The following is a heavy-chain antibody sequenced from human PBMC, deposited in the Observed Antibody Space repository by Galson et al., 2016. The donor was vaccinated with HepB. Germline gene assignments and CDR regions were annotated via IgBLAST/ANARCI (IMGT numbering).Heavy chain of an antibody. V-gene: IGHV1-69*06. CDR3: ARDGDYGGYGGIHYYYYYMDV. Sequence: SVKVSCKASGGTLSSYIITWVRQAPGQGLEWMGGIIPMSGTANYAQKFQGRVTITADKTTSTVYMELSSLRSEDTAVYYCARDGDYGGYGGIHYYYYYMDVWGKGTTVTVSS. CDR2: IIPMSGTA. CDR1: GGTLSSYI. J-gene: IGHJ6*03. D-gene: IGHD4-23*01.